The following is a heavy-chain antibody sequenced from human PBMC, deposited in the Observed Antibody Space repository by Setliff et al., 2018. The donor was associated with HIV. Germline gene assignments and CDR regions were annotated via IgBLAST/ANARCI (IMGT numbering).Heavy chain of an antibody. CDR2: VYYSGTT. CDR3: ARDVTLITHDALDL. D-gene: IGHD3-10*01. Sequence: SETLSLTCSVSGASISSHYWSWIRQSPGKGLERIGHVYYSGTTKYSPSLQSRVTMSVDTSKNQVSLRLRSLSAADTAVYYCARDVTLITHDALDLWGQGTMVTVSS. J-gene: IGHJ3*01. V-gene: IGHV4-59*11. CDR1: GASISSHY.